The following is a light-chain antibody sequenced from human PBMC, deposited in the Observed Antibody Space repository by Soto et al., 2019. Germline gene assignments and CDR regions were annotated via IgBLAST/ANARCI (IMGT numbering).Light chain of an antibody. Sequence: QSVLAQPASGSGSPGQSITISCTGTSSDIGLYDYVAWFQQHHPGKAPKLLIYDVNNWASGVSDRFSGSKSGNTASLTISGLRAEDEADYYCTSFTSSSTFVFGTGTKVTVL. J-gene: IGLJ1*01. CDR2: DVN. V-gene: IGLV2-14*03. CDR1: SSDIGLYDY. CDR3: TSFTSSSTFV.